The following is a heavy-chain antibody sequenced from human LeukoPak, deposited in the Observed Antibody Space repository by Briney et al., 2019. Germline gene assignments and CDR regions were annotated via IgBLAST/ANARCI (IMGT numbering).Heavy chain of an antibody. Sequence: GGSLRLSCAASGFTVSFNYMNWVRQAPGKGLEWVSVIYSDGSTDYADSVKGRFSISRDNSKNTLYLQMNSLRAEDTAVYYCARRVGATTRDYWGQGTLVTVSS. D-gene: IGHD1-26*01. CDR1: GFTVSFNY. J-gene: IGHJ4*02. CDR3: ARRVGATTRDY. CDR2: IYSDGST. V-gene: IGHV3-66*01.